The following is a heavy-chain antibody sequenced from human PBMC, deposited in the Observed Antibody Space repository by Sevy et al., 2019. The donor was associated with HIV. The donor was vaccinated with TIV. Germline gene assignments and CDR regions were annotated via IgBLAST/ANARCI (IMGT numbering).Heavy chain of an antibody. CDR1: GFTFNYAW. V-gene: IGHV3-15*01. J-gene: IGHJ6*02. CDR3: ASVVKNDFWDGHVNYYGLDV. D-gene: IGHD3-3*01. Sequence: GGSLRLSCAASGFTFNYAWMSWVRQAPGKGLEWVGRIKSKTDGGTADYAAHVKGRFTISRDDSENTLYLQMNSLKTEDTAVYYCASVVKNDFWDGHVNYYGLDVWGQGTTVNVSS. CDR2: IKSKTDGGTA.